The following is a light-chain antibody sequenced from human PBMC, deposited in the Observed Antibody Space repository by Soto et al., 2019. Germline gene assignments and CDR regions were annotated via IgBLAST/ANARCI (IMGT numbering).Light chain of an antibody. V-gene: IGKV1-5*01. CDR1: QSISRW. CDR2: DAS. Sequence: DIQMTQSPSTLSASVGDTVTITCRASQSISRWLAWYQQKPGKAPKILISDASILENGVPSRFSGTGSGTEFTLTISNLQPDDFATYFCQQYNSFSLITFGQGTRLELK. J-gene: IGKJ5*01. CDR3: QQYNSFSLIT.